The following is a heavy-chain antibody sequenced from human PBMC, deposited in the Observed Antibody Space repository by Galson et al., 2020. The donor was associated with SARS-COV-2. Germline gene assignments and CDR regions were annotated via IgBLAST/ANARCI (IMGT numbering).Heavy chain of an antibody. CDR3: AKLAEGRRSSEDY. J-gene: IGHJ4*02. V-gene: IGHV4-59*08. CDR2: IYSTGTT. Sequence: SETLSLTCTVSRGPISGYYWSWIRQTPGKKLEWLGRIYSTGTTDYSPSLKSRVTISVDTSKNQFSLTLISVTAADTAVYYCAKLAEGRRSSEDYWGQGTLVTVSS. CDR1: RGPISGYY.